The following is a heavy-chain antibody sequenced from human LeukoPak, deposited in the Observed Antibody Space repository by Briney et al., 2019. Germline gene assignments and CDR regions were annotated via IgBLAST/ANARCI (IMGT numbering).Heavy chain of an antibody. D-gene: IGHD3-10*02. J-gene: IGHJ4*02. Sequence: QPGGSLRLSCAASGFSFSTFVMHWVRQAPGKGLEWVAVISYDGSNKYYADSVKGRFTISRDNSKNTLYLQMNSLRAEDTAVYYCAKVFGGDYQFDYWGQGTLVTVSS. V-gene: IGHV3-30*18. CDR2: ISYDGSNK. CDR1: GFSFSTFV. CDR3: AKVFGGDYQFDY.